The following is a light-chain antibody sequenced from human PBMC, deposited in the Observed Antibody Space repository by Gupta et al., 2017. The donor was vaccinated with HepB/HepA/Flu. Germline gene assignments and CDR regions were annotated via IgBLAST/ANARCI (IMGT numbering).Light chain of an antibody. V-gene: IGLV2-14*01. Sequence: QSALTQPASVSGSPGQSITISCPGTSSDVGAYDFVSWFQQHPGKASKLIIYDVNNWPSGVSYRFSGAKSGNTAALTISGLQAEDEADDYCSSYTARGTWVFGGGTMLTVL. CDR3: SSYTARGTWV. J-gene: IGLJ3*02. CDR2: DVN. CDR1: SSDVGAYDF.